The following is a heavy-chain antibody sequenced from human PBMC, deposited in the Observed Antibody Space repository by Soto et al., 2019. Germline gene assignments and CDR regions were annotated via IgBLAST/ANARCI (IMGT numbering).Heavy chain of an antibody. CDR3: ARGALAIQLWSGRYYFDY. CDR2: INHSGST. CDR1: GGSFSGYY. D-gene: IGHD5-18*01. J-gene: IGHJ4*02. Sequence: SETLSLTCAVYGGSFSGYYWSWIRQPPGKGLEWIGEINHSGSTNYNPSLKSRVTISVDTSKNQFSLKLSSVTAADTAVYYCARGALAIQLWSGRYYFDYWGQGTLVTVSS. V-gene: IGHV4-34*01.